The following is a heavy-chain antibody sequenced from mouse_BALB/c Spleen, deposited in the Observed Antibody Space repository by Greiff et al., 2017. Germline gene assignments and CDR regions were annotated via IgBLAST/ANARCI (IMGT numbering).Heavy chain of an antibody. CDR3: AHYGSSYGCAY. CDR1: GYTFTSYW. D-gene: IGHD1-1*01. V-gene: IGHV1-7*01. CDR2: INPSTGYT. J-gene: IGHJ3*01. Sequence: VQLQESGAELAKPGASVKMSCKASGYTFTSYWMHWVKQRPGQGLEWIGYINPSTGYTEYNQKFKDKATLTADKSSSTAYMQLSSLTSEDSAVYYCAHYGSSYGCAYWGQGTLVTVSA.